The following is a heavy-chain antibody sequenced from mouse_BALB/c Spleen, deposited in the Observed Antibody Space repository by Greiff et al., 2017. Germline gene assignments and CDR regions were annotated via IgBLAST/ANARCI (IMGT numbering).Heavy chain of an antibody. V-gene: IGHV5-4*02. D-gene: IGHD3-1*01. CDR2: ISDGGSYT. CDR1: GFTFSDYY. Sequence: EVQVVESGGGLVKPGGSLKLSCAASGFTFSDYYMYWVRQTPEKRLEWVATISDGGSYTYYPDSVKGRFTISRDNAKNNLYLQMSSLKSEDTAMYYCAREPARATFLAYWGQGTLVTVSA. J-gene: IGHJ3*01. CDR3: AREPARATFLAY.